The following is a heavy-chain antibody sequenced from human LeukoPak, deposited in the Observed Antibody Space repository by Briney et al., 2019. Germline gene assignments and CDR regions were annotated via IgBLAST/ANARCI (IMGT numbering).Heavy chain of an antibody. V-gene: IGHV4-39*07. J-gene: IGHJ4*02. CDR2: MSYSGST. CDR1: GGSITSSSYS. D-gene: IGHD3-22*01. Sequence: SETLSLTCTVSGGSITSSSYSWGWIRQPPGKGLEWIASMSYSGSTYYNPSLKSRVTISVDTSKNQFSLKLSSVTAADTAVYYCARDKGNYYDSSGAVDYWGQGTLVTVSS. CDR3: ARDKGNYYDSSGAVDY.